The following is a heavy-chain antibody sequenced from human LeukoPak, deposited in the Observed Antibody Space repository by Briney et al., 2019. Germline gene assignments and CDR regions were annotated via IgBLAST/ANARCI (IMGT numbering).Heavy chain of an antibody. CDR3: ARGFQTYYDFWSGYSDAFDI. D-gene: IGHD3-3*01. J-gene: IGHJ3*02. Sequence: SETLSLTCTVSGVSISTYYWSWIRQPAGKGLEWIGHIYTSGNTNYNPSLKSRVTISVDTSKNQFSLKLSSVTAADTAVYYCARGFQTYYDFWSGYSDAFDIWGQGTMVTVSS. V-gene: IGHV4-4*07. CDR1: GVSISTYY. CDR2: IYTSGNT.